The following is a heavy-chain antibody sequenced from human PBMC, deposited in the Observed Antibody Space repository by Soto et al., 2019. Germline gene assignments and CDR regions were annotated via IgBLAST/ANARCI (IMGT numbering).Heavy chain of an antibody. CDR3: ASSYSSSWPFEY. V-gene: IGHV3-21*01. J-gene: IGHJ4*02. D-gene: IGHD6-13*01. CDR1: GFTFSSYS. Sequence: GSRLLPCSASGFTFSSYSRNWVRQAPGKGLEWVSSISSSSSYIYYADSVKGRFTISRDNAKNSLYLQMNSLRAEDTAVYYCASSYSSSWPFEYWGQGTLVIVYS. CDR2: ISSSSSYI.